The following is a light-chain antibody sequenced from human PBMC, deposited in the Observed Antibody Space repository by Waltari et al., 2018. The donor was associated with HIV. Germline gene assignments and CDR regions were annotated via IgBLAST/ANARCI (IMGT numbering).Light chain of an antibody. J-gene: IGLJ3*02. Sequence: QAVLTQPASLSASPGTSASLTCSLRSGINVDTSRISWYHPKPGSPPQYLLKYKSDSDRQQGSGVPSRFSGSKDASANAGILLISGLQSEDEADYYCVIWHSSAWVFGGGTKLTVL. CDR2: YKSDSDR. CDR1: SGINVDTSR. CDR3: VIWHSSAWV. V-gene: IGLV5-45*01.